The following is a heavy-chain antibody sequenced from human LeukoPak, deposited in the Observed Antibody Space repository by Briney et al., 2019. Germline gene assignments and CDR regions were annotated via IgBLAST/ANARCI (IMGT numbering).Heavy chain of an antibody. CDR3: AKGSNVVVPQSY. Sequence: GGSLRLSCAASGFTFSSYGMHWVRQAPGKGLEWVAFIRYDGSNKYYADSVKGRFTISGDNSKNTLYLQMNSLRAEDTAVYYCAKGSNVVVPQSYWGQGTLVTVSS. D-gene: IGHD2-2*01. CDR2: IRYDGSNK. J-gene: IGHJ4*02. CDR1: GFTFSSYG. V-gene: IGHV3-30*02.